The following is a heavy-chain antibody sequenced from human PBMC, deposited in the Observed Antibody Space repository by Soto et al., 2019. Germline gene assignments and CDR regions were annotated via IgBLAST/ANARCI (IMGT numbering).Heavy chain of an antibody. CDR1: GFPLSSYW. J-gene: IGHJ4*02. D-gene: IGHD2-15*01. CDR3: VSLKTCSGGTFYSGY. Sequence: PGGSLRLSCAASGFPLSSYWMHWVRQAPGKGLVWVSRINSDGTTTNYADSVKGRFTISRDNDKNTLYLQMNSLRVEDTAIYYCVSLKTCSGGTFYSGYWGQGTLVTVS. CDR2: INSDGTTT. V-gene: IGHV3-74*01.